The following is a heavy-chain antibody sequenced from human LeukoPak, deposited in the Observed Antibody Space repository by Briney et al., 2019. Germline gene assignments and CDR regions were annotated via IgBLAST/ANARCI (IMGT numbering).Heavy chain of an antibody. CDR2: IWYDGNNK. CDR1: GFTFSTYG. V-gene: IGHV3-33*01. D-gene: IGHD3-22*01. Sequence: GGSLRLSCVASGFTFSTYGMHWVRQAPGKGLEWVAIIWYDGNNKYYADSVKGRFTNSRDNSKNTLYLQMNSLRAEDTAVYYCARDPASWTYYDSSGYYDYWGQGTLVTVSS. CDR3: ARDPASWTYYDSSGYYDY. J-gene: IGHJ4*02.